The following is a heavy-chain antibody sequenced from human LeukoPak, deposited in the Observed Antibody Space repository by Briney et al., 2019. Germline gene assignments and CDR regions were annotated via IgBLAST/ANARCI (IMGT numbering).Heavy chain of an antibody. Sequence: PSETLSLTCTVSGGSISSYHWNWIRQPPGKGLEWIGYVHYSGTTKYNPSLKSRVTMSVDTSKNQISLRVNSVTAADTAAYYCARELGYCSGGTCYSAHAFDIWGQGTMVTVSS. V-gene: IGHV4-59*01. J-gene: IGHJ3*02. CDR3: ARELGYCSGGTCYSAHAFDI. CDR2: VHYSGTT. D-gene: IGHD2-15*01. CDR1: GGSISSYH.